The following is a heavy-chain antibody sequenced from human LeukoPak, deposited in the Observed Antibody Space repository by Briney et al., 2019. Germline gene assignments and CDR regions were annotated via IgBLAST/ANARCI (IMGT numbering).Heavy chain of an antibody. Sequence: PGGSLRLSCVTSGFTFSTYAMTWVRQAPGKGPEWVSSINNSGGTTDYSDSVKGRFTVSRDNSKSTLYLQMESLRVEDTAVYYCTSPTFRGRERSYSDSWGQGTLVTVSS. CDR2: INNSGGTT. CDR3: TSPTFRGRERSYSDS. D-gene: IGHD1-26*01. V-gene: IGHV3-23*01. J-gene: IGHJ4*02. CDR1: GFTFSTYA.